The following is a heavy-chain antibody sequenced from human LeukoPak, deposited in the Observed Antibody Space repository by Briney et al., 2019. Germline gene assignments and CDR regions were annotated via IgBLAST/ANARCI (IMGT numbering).Heavy chain of an antibody. CDR3: ARGGAARPDY. D-gene: IGHD6-6*01. CDR2: ISSGRPTI. CDR1: GCTFSNYG. V-gene: IGHV3-48*04. Sequence: WGSLTLSCAASGCTFSNYGMNWVRQPPGTVLQWVSYISSGRPTINYADSVRVRFTVSRDNAKSSLYLQMNNLRVEDTAVYYCARGGAARPDYWGQGTPVTVSS. J-gene: IGHJ4*02.